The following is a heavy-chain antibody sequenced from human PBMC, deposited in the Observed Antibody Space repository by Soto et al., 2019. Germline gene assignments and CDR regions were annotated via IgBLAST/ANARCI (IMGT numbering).Heavy chain of an antibody. V-gene: IGHV4-59*01. Sequence: SETLSLTCTVSGGSISSYYWSWIRQPPGKGLEWIGYIYYSGSTNYNPYLNSRVTISVDTSKNRSSLKLSSVTAADTAVYYCAREINYGEYPGWFDPWGQGTLVTVSS. CDR2: IYYSGST. J-gene: IGHJ5*02. CDR1: GGSISSYY. D-gene: IGHD4-17*01. CDR3: AREINYGEYPGWFDP.